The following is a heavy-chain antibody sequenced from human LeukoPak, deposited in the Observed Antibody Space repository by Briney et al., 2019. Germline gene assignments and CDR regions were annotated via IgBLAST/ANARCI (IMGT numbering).Heavy chain of an antibody. CDR1: GFTVSSNY. V-gene: IGHV3-66*01. J-gene: IGHJ2*01. D-gene: IGHD4-23*01. CDR3: ARDYYGGNSEVISWYFDL. Sequence: GGSLRLSCAASGFTVSSNYMSWVRHAPGKGLEWVSVIYSGGSTYYADSVKGRFTISRDKSKNTLYLQMNSLRAEDTAVYYCARDYYGGNSEVISWYFDLWGRGTLVSVSS. CDR2: IYSGGST.